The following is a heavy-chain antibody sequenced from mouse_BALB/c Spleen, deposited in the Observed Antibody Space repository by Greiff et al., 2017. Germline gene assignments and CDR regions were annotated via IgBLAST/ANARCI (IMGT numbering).Heavy chain of an antibody. CDR1: GFNIKDTY. CDR3: ARGGYYYASSYGYAMDY. Sequence: VQLQQSGAELVKPGASVKLSCTASGFNIKDTYMHWVKQRPEQGLEWIGRIDPANGNTKYDPKFQGKATITADTSSNTAYLQLSSLTSEDTAVYYCARGGYYYASSYGYAMDYWGQGTSVTVSS. J-gene: IGHJ4*01. CDR2: IDPANGNT. D-gene: IGHD1-1*01. V-gene: IGHV14-3*02.